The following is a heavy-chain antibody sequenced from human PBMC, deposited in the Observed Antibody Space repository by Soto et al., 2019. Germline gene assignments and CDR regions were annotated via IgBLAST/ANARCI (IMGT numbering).Heavy chain of an antibody. Sequence: ASVKVSCKASGYTFTSYYMHWVRQAPGQGLEWMGIINPSGGSTSYAQKFQGRVTMTRDTSTSTVYMELSSLRSEDTAVYYCARDVARHSGSADYYHYGMDVWGQGTTVTVSS. CDR2: INPSGGST. D-gene: IGHD5-12*01. CDR3: ARDVARHSGSADYYHYGMDV. J-gene: IGHJ6*02. V-gene: IGHV1-46*01. CDR1: GYTFTSYY.